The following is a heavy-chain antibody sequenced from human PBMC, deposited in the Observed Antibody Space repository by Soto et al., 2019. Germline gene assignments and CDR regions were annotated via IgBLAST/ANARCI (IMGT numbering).Heavy chain of an antibody. Sequence: QLQLQESGSGLVKPSQTLSLTCAVSGGSTSSGGYSWSWLRQPPGKGLEWIGYISHSGSTYYNPSLKSRVTLSVDTSKNPFSLRLSSVTAADTAVYYCARGGLLPDYWGQGTLVTVSS. CDR2: ISHSGST. CDR1: GGSTSSGGYS. D-gene: IGHD6-19*01. J-gene: IGHJ4*02. CDR3: ARGGLLPDY. V-gene: IGHV4-30-2*01.